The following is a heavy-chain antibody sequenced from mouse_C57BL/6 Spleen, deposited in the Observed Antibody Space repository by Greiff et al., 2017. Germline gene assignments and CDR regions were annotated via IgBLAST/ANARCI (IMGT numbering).Heavy chain of an antibody. J-gene: IGHJ2*01. V-gene: IGHV1-82*01. Sequence: VQGVESGPELVKPGASVKISCKASGYAFSSSWMNWVKQRPGKGLEWIGRIYPGDGDTNYNGKFKGKATLTADKSSSTAYMQLSSLTSEDSAVYFCARSPFNYYFDYWGQGTTLTVSS. D-gene: IGHD4-1*02. CDR1: GYAFSSSW. CDR2: IYPGDGDT. CDR3: ARSPFNYYFDY.